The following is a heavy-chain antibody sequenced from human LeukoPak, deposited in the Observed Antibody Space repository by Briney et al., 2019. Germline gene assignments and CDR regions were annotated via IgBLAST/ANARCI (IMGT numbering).Heavy chain of an antibody. CDR3: AKDLRNCSTTRCYKQWFDP. Sequence: GGSLRLSCAASGFTFSSYAMTWVRQAPGKGLEWVSAISGSGGGTYYADSVKGRFTISRDNTKSTLFLQMNSLRAEDTAIYYCAKDLRNCSTTRCYKQWFDPWGQGTLVTVSS. J-gene: IGHJ5*02. V-gene: IGHV3-23*01. D-gene: IGHD2-2*02. CDR2: ISGSGGGT. CDR1: GFTFSSYA.